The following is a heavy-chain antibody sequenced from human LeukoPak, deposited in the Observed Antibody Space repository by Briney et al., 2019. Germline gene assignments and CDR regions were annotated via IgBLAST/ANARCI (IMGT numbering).Heavy chain of an antibody. CDR2: ISGSGGST. Sequence: PGGSLRLSCAASGFTFSSYGMSWVRQAPGKGLEWVSAISGSGGSTYYADSVRGRFTISRDNSKNTLYLQMNSLRAEDTAVYYCAKDRNYDYVWGTLDYWGQGTLVTVSS. J-gene: IGHJ4*02. V-gene: IGHV3-23*01. CDR1: GFTFSSYG. CDR3: AKDRNYDYVWGTLDY. D-gene: IGHD3-16*01.